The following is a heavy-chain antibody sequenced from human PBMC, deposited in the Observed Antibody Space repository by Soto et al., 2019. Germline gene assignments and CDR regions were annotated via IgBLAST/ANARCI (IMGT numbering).Heavy chain of an antibody. J-gene: IGHJ4*02. D-gene: IGHD3-16*01. Sequence: ASETLSLTCAVSGGSISSSNWWSWVRQPPGKGLEWIGEIYHSGSTNYNPSLKSRVTISVDKSKNQFSLKLSSVTAADTAVYYCERDFLGDQAGSNHDYWGQGTLVTVSS. CDR2: IYHSGST. CDR1: GGSISSSNW. V-gene: IGHV4-4*02. CDR3: ERDFLGDQAGSNHDY.